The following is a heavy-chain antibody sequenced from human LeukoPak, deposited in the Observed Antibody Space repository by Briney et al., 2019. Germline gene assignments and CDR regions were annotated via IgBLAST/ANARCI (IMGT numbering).Heavy chain of an antibody. V-gene: IGHV4-59*12. CDR2: IYYSGST. CDR3: ARVGSEVEMATISETPDYYYYGMDV. Sequence: SSETLSLTCTVSGGSISSYYWSWIRQPPGKGLEWIGYIYYSGSTNYNPSLKSRVTISVDTSKNQFSLKLSSVTAADTAVYYCARVGSEVEMATISETPDYYYYGMDVWGQGTTVTVSS. CDR1: GGSISSYY. J-gene: IGHJ6*02. D-gene: IGHD5-24*01.